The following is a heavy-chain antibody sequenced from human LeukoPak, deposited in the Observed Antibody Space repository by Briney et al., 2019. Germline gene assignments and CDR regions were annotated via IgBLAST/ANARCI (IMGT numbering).Heavy chain of an antibody. CDR3: ARDFFGWSSLGH. CDR1: GFTFRSNW. D-gene: IGHD6-19*01. V-gene: IGHV3-7*01. Sequence: GGSLRLACAASGFTFRSNWMNWVRQAPGKGLEWVAHVQPDGSAKIYADSVKGRFTISRDNAKDSVYLQMNSLRVEDTAVYYCARDFFGWSSLGHWGQGTLVTVSS. J-gene: IGHJ1*01. CDR2: VQPDGSAK.